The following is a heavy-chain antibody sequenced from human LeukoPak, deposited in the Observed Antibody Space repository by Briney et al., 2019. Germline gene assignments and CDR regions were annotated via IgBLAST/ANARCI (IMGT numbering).Heavy chain of an antibody. CDR1: GFTFDDYA. D-gene: IGHD3-3*01. CDR3: AKGPYDFWSGYGMDV. J-gene: IGHJ6*02. V-gene: IGHV3-9*01. CDR2: ISWNSGSI. Sequence: GRSLRLSCAASGFTFDDYAMHWVRQAPGKGLEWVSGISWNSGSIGYADSVKGQFTISRDNAKNSLYLQMNSLRAEDTALYYCAKGPYDFWSGYGMDVWGQGTTVTVSS.